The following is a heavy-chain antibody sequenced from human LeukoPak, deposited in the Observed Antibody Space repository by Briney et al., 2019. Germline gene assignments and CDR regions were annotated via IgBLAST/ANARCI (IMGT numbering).Heavy chain of an antibody. V-gene: IGHV3-53*01. D-gene: IGHD5-24*01. CDR3: ARRRDGYNGAFDI. CDR2: IYSGAGT. J-gene: IGHJ3*02. Sequence: GGSLRLSCAASGFTVSSNYMSWVRQAPGKGLEWVSIIYSGAGTYYADSAKGRFTISRDNSKNTLFLQMNSLRAEDTAVYYCARRRDGYNGAFDIWGQGTMVTVSS. CDR1: GFTVSSNY.